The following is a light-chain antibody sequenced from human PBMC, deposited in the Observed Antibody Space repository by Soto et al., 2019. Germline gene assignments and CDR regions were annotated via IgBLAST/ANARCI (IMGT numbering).Light chain of an antibody. Sequence: EMVMTQSPATLSVSPGERATLSCRASQTLSRNLAWYQQQPGQAPRLLIYGASTRATGIPARFSGSGSGTDFTLTISSLQSEDFAVYYCHQYDNWPHTFGQGTKLEIK. CDR2: GAS. CDR3: HQYDNWPHT. CDR1: QTLSRN. V-gene: IGKV3-15*01. J-gene: IGKJ2*01.